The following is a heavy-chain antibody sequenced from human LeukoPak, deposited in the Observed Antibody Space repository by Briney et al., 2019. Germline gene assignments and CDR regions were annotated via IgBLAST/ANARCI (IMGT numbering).Heavy chain of an antibody. CDR3: ARDQDYDILTGYYHYAFDI. Sequence: GGSLRLSCAASGFTFGSYSMNWVRQAPGKGLEWVSSISSSSSYIYYADSVKGRFTISRDNAKNSLYLQMNSLRAEDTAVYYCARDQDYDILTGYYHYAFDIWGQGTMVTVSS. D-gene: IGHD3-9*01. CDR2: ISSSSSYI. V-gene: IGHV3-21*01. CDR1: GFTFGSYS. J-gene: IGHJ3*02.